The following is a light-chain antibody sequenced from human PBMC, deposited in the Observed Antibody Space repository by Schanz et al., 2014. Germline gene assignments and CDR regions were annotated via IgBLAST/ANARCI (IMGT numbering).Light chain of an antibody. CDR3: QQYGSPPRT. Sequence: EIVMTQSPATLSVSPGERATLSCRASQSISSNLAWYQQKPGQAPRLLIYGASTRATGIPARFGGSGSGTDFTLIISRLEPEDFAVYYCQQYGSPPRTFGQGTKLEIK. J-gene: IGKJ2*01. CDR2: GAS. CDR1: QSISSN. V-gene: IGKV3-15*01.